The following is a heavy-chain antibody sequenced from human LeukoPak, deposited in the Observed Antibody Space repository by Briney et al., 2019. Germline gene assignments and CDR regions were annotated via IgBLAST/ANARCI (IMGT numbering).Heavy chain of an antibody. D-gene: IGHD6-6*01. CDR3: ARYKDRYSSPSNFEF. J-gene: IGHJ4*02. Sequence: ASVKVSCKASGYDFKNYGIMWVRQAPGQGLEWMGCISGFSGDTKFGPKFQGRVTLTADTSTATAYMEVRSLRSDDTATYYCARYKDRYSSPSNFEFWGQGTQVTVSS. V-gene: IGHV1-18*01. CDR1: GYDFKNYG. CDR2: ISGFSGDT.